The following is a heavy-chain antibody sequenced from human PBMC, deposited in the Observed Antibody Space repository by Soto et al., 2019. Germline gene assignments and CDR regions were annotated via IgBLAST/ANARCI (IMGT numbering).Heavy chain of an antibody. CDR2: IFWDDDK. V-gene: IGHV2-5*02. CDR3: AQILTGRGADVFGV. Sequence: QITLKESGPTLVKPTQTVTLTCTFSGFSLTSDRVGVGWIRQPPGKALEWLALIFWDDDKRCSPSLKSRLTITKDTSKSQVVLKMTNMDPVDTATYYCAQILTGRGADVFGVWGQGTMVTVSS. J-gene: IGHJ3*01. CDR1: GFSLTSDRVG. D-gene: IGHD3-9*01.